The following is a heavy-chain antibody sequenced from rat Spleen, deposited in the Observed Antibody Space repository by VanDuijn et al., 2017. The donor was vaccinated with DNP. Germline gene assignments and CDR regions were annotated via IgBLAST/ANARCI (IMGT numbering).Heavy chain of an antibody. CDR2: IWGNGNT. D-gene: IGHD1-1*01. Sequence: QVQLKESGPGLVQPSQTLSLTCTVSGFSLTNYHVIWVRQPPGKGLEWMGVIWGNGNTNYNSALKSRLSISRDTSKSQVFLKMNNLQTEDTAMYFCARGLQRDYWGQGVMVTVSS. CDR3: ARGLQRDY. V-gene: IGHV2S61*01. J-gene: IGHJ2*01. CDR1: GFSLTNYH.